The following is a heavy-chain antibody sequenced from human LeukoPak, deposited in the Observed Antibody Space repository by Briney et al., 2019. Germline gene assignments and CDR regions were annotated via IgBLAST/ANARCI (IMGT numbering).Heavy chain of an antibody. CDR1: GDSISSYF. D-gene: IGHD6-13*01. CDR2: IYTSGRT. Sequence: ETLSLTCTASGDSISSYFWSWIRQPAGKGLEWIGRIYTSGRTNYNPSLKSRVTMSVDTSKNQFSLKLRSVTAADTAVYYCARLINKPIAATGTGPFDHWGQGTLVTVSS. J-gene: IGHJ4*02. V-gene: IGHV4-4*07. CDR3: ARLINKPIAATGTGPFDH.